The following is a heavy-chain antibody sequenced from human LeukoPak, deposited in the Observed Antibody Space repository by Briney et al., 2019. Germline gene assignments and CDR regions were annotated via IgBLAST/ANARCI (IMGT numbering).Heavy chain of an antibody. J-gene: IGHJ5*02. Sequence: SETLSLTCTVPGGSISSGSYYWSWIRQPAGKGLEWIGRIYTSGSTNYNPSLTSRVTISVDPSKNQFSLKLSSVTAADTAVYYCARDGFLESANWFDPWGQGTLVTVSS. CDR3: ARDGFLESANWFDP. CDR2: IYTSGST. D-gene: IGHD3-3*01. V-gene: IGHV4-61*02. CDR1: GGSISSGSYY.